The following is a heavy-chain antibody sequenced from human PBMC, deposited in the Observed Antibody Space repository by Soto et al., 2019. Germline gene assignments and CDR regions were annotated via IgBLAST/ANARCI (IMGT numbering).Heavy chain of an antibody. Sequence: LETLSLTCAVSGVSLTSGNWWTWVRQSPQRGLEYIGEIFHDGTANYYPSFERRVAMSVDTSRNQSSLKLTSVTAADTAVYFCARLVYDTRLNYMYYNLWGPGTLVTVSS. D-gene: IGHD2-8*01. CDR1: GVSLTSGNW. J-gene: IGHJ4*02. CDR2: IFHDGTA. V-gene: IGHV4-4*02. CDR3: ARLVYDTRLNYMYYNL.